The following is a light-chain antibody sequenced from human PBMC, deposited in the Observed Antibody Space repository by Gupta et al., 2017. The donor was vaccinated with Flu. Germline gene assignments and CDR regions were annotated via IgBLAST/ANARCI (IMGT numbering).Light chain of an antibody. Sequence: ELVLTQSPGTLSFPPEERATHACRASQSVSSSYLAWYQQKPGQAPRLLIYGASSRATGIPDRFSGSGSGTNFTLTISRLEPEDFAVYYCQQYGSSPRYTFGQGTKLEIK. CDR1: QSVSSSY. V-gene: IGKV3-20*01. J-gene: IGKJ2*01. CDR3: QQYGSSPRYT. CDR2: GAS.